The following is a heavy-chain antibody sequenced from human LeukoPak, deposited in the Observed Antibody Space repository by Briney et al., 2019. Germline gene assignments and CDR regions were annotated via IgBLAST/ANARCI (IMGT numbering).Heavy chain of an antibody. CDR2: IRYDGSNK. J-gene: IGHJ4*02. V-gene: IGHV3-30*02. CDR1: GFTFSSYG. D-gene: IGHD3-10*01. Sequence: PGGSLRLSCAASGFTFSSYGIHWVRQAPGKGLEWVTFIRYDGSNKYYADSVKGRFTISRDNSKNTLYLQMNSLRAEDTAVYYCAKDGWFGGESLDYWGQGTLVTVSS. CDR3: AKDGWFGGESLDY.